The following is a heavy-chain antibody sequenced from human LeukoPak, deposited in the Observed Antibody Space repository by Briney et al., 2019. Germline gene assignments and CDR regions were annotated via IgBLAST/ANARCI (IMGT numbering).Heavy chain of an antibody. CDR2: INPNSGDT. CDR3: ARADWSMLDY. CDR1: GYTFTAYY. V-gene: IGHV1-2*02. D-gene: IGHD1-1*01. J-gene: IGHJ4*02. Sequence: ASVKVSCKASGYTFTAYYLHWVRQATGQGLEWMGWINPNSGDTNFAQKFQGRVTMTRDTSISTVYMELSRLRSDDTAVYYCARADWSMLDYWGQGTLVTVSS.